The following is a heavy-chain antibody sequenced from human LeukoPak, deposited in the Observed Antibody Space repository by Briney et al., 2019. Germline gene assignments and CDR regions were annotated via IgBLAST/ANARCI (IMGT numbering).Heavy chain of an antibody. CDR2: ISSGSSFM. CDR1: GFTFSRYS. Sequence: AGGSLRLSCAASGFTFSRYSMNWVRQAPGKGLEWVSSISSGSSFMYYADSVKGRFTISRDNAKNSLYLQMNSLRAEDTAVYSCARAGVTNLLGETYWYFDLWGRGTLVPVSS. D-gene: IGHD1-26*01. V-gene: IGHV3-21*01. CDR3: ARAGVTNLLGETYWYFDL. J-gene: IGHJ2*01.